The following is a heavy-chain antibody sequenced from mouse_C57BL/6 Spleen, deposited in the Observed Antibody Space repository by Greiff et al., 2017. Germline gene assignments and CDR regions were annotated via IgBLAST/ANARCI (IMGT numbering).Heavy chain of an antibody. Sequence: VQLQQSGAELVRPGASVKLSCKASGYTFTDYYINWVKQRPGQGLEWIARIYPGSGNTYYNEKFKGKATLTAEKSSSTAYMQLSSLTSEVSAVYFCARGGDIYYGSSLFDGWEQGTTLTLPT. CDR1: GYTFTDYY. D-gene: IGHD2-1*01. CDR2: IYPGSGNT. CDR3: ARGGDIYYGSSLFDG. J-gene: IGHJ2*01. V-gene: IGHV1-76*01.